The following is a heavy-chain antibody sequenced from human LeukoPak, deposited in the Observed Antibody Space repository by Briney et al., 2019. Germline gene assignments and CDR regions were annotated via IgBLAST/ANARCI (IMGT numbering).Heavy chain of an antibody. D-gene: IGHD3-3*01. V-gene: IGHV4-31*03. Sequence: SETLSLTCTVSGGSISSGGYYWSWIRQHPGKGLEWIGYIYYSGSTYYNPSLKSRVTISVDTSKNQFSLKLSSVTAADTAVYYCARHYYYDFWSGPTSYYFDYWGQGTLVTVSS. J-gene: IGHJ4*02. CDR2: IYYSGST. CDR3: ARHYYYDFWSGPTSYYFDY. CDR1: GGSISSGGYY.